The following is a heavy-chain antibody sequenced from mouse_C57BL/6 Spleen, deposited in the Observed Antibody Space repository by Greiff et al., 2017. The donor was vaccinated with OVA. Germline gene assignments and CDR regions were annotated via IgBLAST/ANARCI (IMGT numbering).Heavy chain of an antibody. CDR3: ARTLWDVGAMDY. CDR2: IWGVGST. Sequence: VKLMESGPGLVAPSQSLSITCTVSGFSLTSYGVDWVRQSPGKGLEWLGVIWGVGSTNYNSALKSRLSISKDNSKSQVFLKMNSLQTDDTAMYYCARTLWDVGAMDYWGQGTSVTVSS. CDR1: GFSLTSYG. V-gene: IGHV2-6*01. D-gene: IGHD4-1*01. J-gene: IGHJ4*01.